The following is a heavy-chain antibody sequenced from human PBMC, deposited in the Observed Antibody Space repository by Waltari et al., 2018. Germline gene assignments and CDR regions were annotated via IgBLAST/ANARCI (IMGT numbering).Heavy chain of an antibody. Sequence: QVRLVESGGGVVQPGGSLRLSCATSGSIFSSYGMHWVRQAPGKGLEWVTYIRYDGSNKYYADSVKGRFTISRDSSKNTLYLQMNSLRAEDTAVYYCARDRGWPNYLDYWGQGSLVTVSS. V-gene: IGHV3-30*02. D-gene: IGHD6-19*01. J-gene: IGHJ4*02. CDR1: GSIFSSYG. CDR3: ARDRGWPNYLDY. CDR2: IRYDGSNK.